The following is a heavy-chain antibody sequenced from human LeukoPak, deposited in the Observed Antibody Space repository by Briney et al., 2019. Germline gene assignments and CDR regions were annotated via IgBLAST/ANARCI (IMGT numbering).Heavy chain of an antibody. CDR3: ARDLTGDTDTVFDY. J-gene: IGHJ4*02. Sequence: GGSLRLSCAASGFTFSSYWMSWVRQAPGKGLEWVANIKQDGSEKYYVDSVKGRFTISRDNAKNSLYLQMNSLRAEDTAVYYCARDLTGDTDTVFDYWGQGTLSPSPQ. V-gene: IGHV3-7*01. D-gene: IGHD7-27*01. CDR1: GFTFSSYW. CDR2: IKQDGSEK.